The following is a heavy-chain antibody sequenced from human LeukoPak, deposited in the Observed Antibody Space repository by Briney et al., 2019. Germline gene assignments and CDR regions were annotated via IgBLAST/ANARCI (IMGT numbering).Heavy chain of an antibody. D-gene: IGHD3-10*01. CDR3: ARGGGWAGIGLDV. V-gene: IGHV1-8*01. J-gene: IGHJ3*01. CDR2: MRPTSPYT. CDR1: GYSISNYD. Sequence: ASVKVSCKASGYSISNYDINWVRQAPGQGLEWMGWMRPTSPYTGCALKFQDRVTTSSDTSINTAFMEFHSLTSEDTAVYYCARGGGWAGIGLDVWGQGTVVTVSP.